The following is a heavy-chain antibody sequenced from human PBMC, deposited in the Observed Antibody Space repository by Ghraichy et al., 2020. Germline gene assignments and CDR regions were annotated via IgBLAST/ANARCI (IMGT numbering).Heavy chain of an antibody. D-gene: IGHD1-26*01. V-gene: IGHV3-23*01. CDR3: ARSNSGSYSGYFDY. Sequence: GGSLRLSCVASGFTFSSYAMSWVRQAPGKGLEWVSAISGSGGSTYYADSVKGRFTVSRDNSKNTLYLQMNSLRAEDTAVYYCARSNSGSYSGYFDYWGQGTLVTVSS. CDR1: GFTFSSYA. J-gene: IGHJ4*02. CDR2: ISGSGGST.